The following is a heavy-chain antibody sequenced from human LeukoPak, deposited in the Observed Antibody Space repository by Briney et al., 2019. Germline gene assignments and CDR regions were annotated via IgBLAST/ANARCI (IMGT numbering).Heavy chain of an antibody. D-gene: IGHD3-22*01. CDR1: GGSISSGDNY. J-gene: IGHJ4*02. CDR3: AREPVYYYDSSGYYPPVGY. Sequence: SETLSLTCTVSGGSISSGDNYWSWIRQPPGKGLEWIGYIYYSGSTYYNPSLKSRVTISVDTSKNQFSLKLSSVTAADTAVYYCAREPVYYYDSSGYYPPVGYWGQGTLVTVSS. CDR2: IYYSGST. V-gene: IGHV4-30-4*01.